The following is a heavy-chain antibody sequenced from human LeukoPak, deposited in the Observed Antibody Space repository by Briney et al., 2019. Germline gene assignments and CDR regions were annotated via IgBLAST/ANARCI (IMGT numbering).Heavy chain of an antibody. Sequence: GESLRLSCAVSGFSFSSYAMSWVRHPPGKGMEWVSAISSCCGSTYYADSVKSRLAITRNNSKDTLYLQMNILRGEDTAVYYCAKGSSSGWPYCFEYWGQGTLVTVSS. D-gene: IGHD6-19*01. CDR1: GFSFSSYA. J-gene: IGHJ4*02. CDR3: AKGSSSGWPYCFEY. V-gene: IGHV3-23*05. CDR2: ISSCCGST.